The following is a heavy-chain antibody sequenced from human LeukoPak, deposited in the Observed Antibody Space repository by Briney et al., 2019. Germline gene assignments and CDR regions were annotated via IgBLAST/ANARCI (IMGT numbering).Heavy chain of an antibody. CDR3: ARAPGYCSSTSCNYFDY. D-gene: IGHD2-2*01. Sequence: GGSLRLSCAASGLIFSDYYMNWIRQAPGKGLEWVSYISSSGNTIYYADSVKGRFTISRDNAKNSLYLQMNSLRAEDTAVYYCARAPGYCSSTSCNYFDYWGQGTLVPVSS. CDR2: ISSSGNTI. CDR1: GLIFSDYY. V-gene: IGHV3-11*01. J-gene: IGHJ4*02.